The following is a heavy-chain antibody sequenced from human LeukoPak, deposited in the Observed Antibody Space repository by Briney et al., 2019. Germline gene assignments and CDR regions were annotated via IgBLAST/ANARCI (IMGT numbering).Heavy chain of an antibody. D-gene: IGHD2-21*01. V-gene: IGHV3-23*01. CDR1: GFTFSSYA. J-gene: IGHJ4*02. CDR3: AKNLNSGRLNSFDY. CDR2: ISGSGGST. Sequence: GGSLRLSCAASGFTFSSYAMSWVRQAPGKGLEWVSAISGSGGSTYYADSVKGRFTISSDSSKNTLYLQMNSLRAEDTAVYYCAKNLNSGRLNSFDYWGQGTLVTVSS.